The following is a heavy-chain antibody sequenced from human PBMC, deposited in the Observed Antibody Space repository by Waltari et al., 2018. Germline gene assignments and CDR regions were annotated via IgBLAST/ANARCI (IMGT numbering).Heavy chain of an antibody. V-gene: IGHV4-61*02. D-gene: IGHD3-10*01. CDR1: GGSMSSGPYP. CDR2: IYPDGRT. J-gene: IGHJ6*03. Sequence: QVQLQESGPGLVKPSQTLSLSCSVPGGSMSSGPYPWSWSRQPAGGGLEWIGRIYPDGRTGHNPSLRSRITMSLDTSKSQFSLELSSVTAADTAIYYCARYYPSGKDYIDVWGKGTTVTVSS. CDR3: ARYYPSGKDYIDV.